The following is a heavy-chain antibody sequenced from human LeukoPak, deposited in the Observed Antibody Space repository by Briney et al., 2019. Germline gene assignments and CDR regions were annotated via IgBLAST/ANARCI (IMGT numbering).Heavy chain of an antibody. J-gene: IGHJ6*02. Sequence: GGSLRLSCAASGFTFSSYWMSWVRQAPGKGLDWVANIKQDGSEKYYVDSVKGRFTISRDNAKNSLYLQMNSLRAEDTAVYYCAREIMVYANYYYYGMDVWGQGTTVTVSS. CDR3: AREIMVYANYYYYGMDV. D-gene: IGHD2-8*01. CDR2: IKQDGSEK. V-gene: IGHV3-7*01. CDR1: GFTFSSYW.